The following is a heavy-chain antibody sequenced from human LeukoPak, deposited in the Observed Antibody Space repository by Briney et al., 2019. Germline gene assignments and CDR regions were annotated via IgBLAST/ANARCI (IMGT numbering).Heavy chain of an antibody. D-gene: IGHD2-15*01. J-gene: IGHJ4*02. CDR3: ARRRCSGGSCYFDY. Sequence: SETLSLTCTVSGGSISSGGYYWSWIRQHPGKGLEWIGYIYYSGSTYYNPSLKSRVTISVDTSKNQFSLKLSSATAADTAVYYCARRRCSGGSCYFDYWGQGTLVTVSS. V-gene: IGHV4-31*03. CDR1: GGSISSGGYY. CDR2: IYYSGST.